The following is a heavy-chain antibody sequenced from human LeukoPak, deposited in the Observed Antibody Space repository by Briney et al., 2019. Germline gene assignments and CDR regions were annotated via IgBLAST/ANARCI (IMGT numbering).Heavy chain of an antibody. CDR1: KFTFSNYG. J-gene: IGHJ4*02. Sequence: GGSLRLACTASKFTFSNYGMEWVSQAQGKGREWVAVISSDGGTKYYTDSVKRRFTLSRDNSRNTLDLQMNSLRPEDTAVYYCAKEYDSGGYGAYFDYWGQGTLVTVSS. CDR3: AKEYDSGGYGAYFDY. CDR2: ISSDGGTK. V-gene: IGHV3-30*18. D-gene: IGHD3-10*01.